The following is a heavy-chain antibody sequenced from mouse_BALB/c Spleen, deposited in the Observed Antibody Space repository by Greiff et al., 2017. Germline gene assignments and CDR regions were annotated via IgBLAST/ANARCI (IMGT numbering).Heavy chain of an antibody. J-gene: IGHJ2*01. CDR2: IDPENGNT. Sequence: VQLQQSGAELVRPGALVKLSCKASGFNIKDYYMHWVKQRPEQGLEWIGWIDPENGNTIYDPKFQGKASITADTSSNTAYLQLSSLTSEDTAVYYCARDLLWRYFDYWGQGTTLTVSS. CDR1: GFNIKDYY. V-gene: IGHV14-1*02. D-gene: IGHD2-1*01. CDR3: ARDLLWRYFDY.